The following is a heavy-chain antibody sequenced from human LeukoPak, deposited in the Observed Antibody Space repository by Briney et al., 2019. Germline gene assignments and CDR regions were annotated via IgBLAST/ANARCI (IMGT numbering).Heavy chain of an antibody. CDR3: ARAPTYSPSRIDY. Sequence: GGSLRLSCAASGFTFSSYWMHWVRRAPGKGLVWVSRINSDGSSTSYADSVKGRFTISRDNAKNTLYLQMNSLRAEDTAVYYCARAPTYSPSRIDYWGQGTLVTVSS. D-gene: IGHD1-26*01. CDR1: GFTFSSYW. CDR2: INSDGSST. J-gene: IGHJ4*02. V-gene: IGHV3-74*01.